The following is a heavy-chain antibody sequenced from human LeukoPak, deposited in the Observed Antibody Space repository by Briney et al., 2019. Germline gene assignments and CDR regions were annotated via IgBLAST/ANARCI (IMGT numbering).Heavy chain of an antibody. V-gene: IGHV4-34*01. J-gene: IGHJ6*03. CDR1: GGSFSGYY. CDR3: ARPSFGQWLGNYYYYYYMDV. D-gene: IGHD6-19*01. CDR2: INHSGST. Sequence: WETLSLTCAVYGGSFSGYYWSWIRQPPGKGLEWIGEINHSGSTNYNPSLKSRVTISVDTSKNQFSLKLSSVTAADTAVYYCARPSFGQWLGNYYYYYYMDVWGKGTTVTISS.